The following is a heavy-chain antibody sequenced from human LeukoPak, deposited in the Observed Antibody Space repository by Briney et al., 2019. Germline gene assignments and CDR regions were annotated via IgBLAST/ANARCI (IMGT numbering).Heavy chain of an antibody. CDR3: ARSPRRQSDYGFDY. D-gene: IGHD4-17*01. CDR1: GGSISSYY. J-gene: IGHJ4*02. Sequence: PSETLSLTCTVSGGSISSYYWSWIRQPPGKGLEWIGYIYYSGSTNYNPSLKSRVTISVDTSKNQFSLRLSSVTAADTAVYYCARSPRRQSDYGFDYWGQGTLVTVSS. V-gene: IGHV4-59*01. CDR2: IYYSGST.